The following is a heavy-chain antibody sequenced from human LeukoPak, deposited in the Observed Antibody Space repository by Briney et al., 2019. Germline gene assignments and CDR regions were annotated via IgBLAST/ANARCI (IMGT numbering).Heavy chain of an antibody. Sequence: SVKVSCKASGGTFSSYAISWGRQAPGQGLEWMGGIIPIFGTANYAQKFLGRVTITADESTSTAYMELSSLRSEDTAVYYCAKDLRIQLWLGYFDYWGQGTLVTVSS. V-gene: IGHV1-69*13. J-gene: IGHJ4*02. CDR2: IIPIFGTA. CDR3: AKDLRIQLWLGYFDY. CDR1: GGTFSSYA. D-gene: IGHD5-18*01.